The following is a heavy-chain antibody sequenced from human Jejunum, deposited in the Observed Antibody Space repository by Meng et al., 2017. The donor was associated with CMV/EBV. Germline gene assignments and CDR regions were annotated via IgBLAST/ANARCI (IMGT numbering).Heavy chain of an antibody. Sequence: SEFTFSSYHMIWVRQAPGRGLEWVSSISGASTYIYLADSVEGRFTISRDNAKNSVYLEMNSLRVEDTAVYYCTRAYDYGDPNWFDPWGQGTLVTVSS. D-gene: IGHD4/OR15-4a*01. CDR2: ISGASTYI. CDR3: TRAYDYGDPNWFDP. J-gene: IGHJ5*02. V-gene: IGHV3-21*06. CDR1: EFTFSSYH.